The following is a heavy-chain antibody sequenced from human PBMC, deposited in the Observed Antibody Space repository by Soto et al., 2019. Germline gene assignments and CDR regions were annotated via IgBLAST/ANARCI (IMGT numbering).Heavy chain of an antibody. J-gene: IGHJ6*03. V-gene: IGHV3-23*01. Sequence: PGGSLRLSCAASGFTFSSYAMSWVRQEPGKGLEWVSAISGSGGSTYYADSVKGRFTISRDNSKNTLYLQMNSLRAEDTAVYYCAKEGVRFLEWLSGYYYYMDVWGKGTTVTVSS. CDR1: GFTFSSYA. D-gene: IGHD3-3*01. CDR3: AKEGVRFLEWLSGYYYYMDV. CDR2: ISGSGGST.